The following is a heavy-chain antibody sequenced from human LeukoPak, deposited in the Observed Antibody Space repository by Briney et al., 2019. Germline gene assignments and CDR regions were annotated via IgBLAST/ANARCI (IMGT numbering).Heavy chain of an antibody. CDR3: ARDRGHEQLAADY. CDR2: ISYDGSNK. D-gene: IGHD6-6*01. J-gene: IGHJ4*02. V-gene: IGHV3-30*03. Sequence: GGSLRLSCAASGFTFSSYGMHWVRQAPGKGLEWVAVISYDGSNKYYADSVKGRFTISRDNSKNTLYLQMNSLRAEDTAVYYCARDRGHEQLAADYWGQGTLVTVSS. CDR1: GFTFSSYG.